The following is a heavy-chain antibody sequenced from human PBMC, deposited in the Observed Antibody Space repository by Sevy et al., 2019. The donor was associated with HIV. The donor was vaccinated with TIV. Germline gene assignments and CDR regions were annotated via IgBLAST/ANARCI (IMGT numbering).Heavy chain of an antibody. J-gene: IGHJ3*02. CDR3: ARQYSRAFDI. D-gene: IGHD1-26*01. CDR1: GYSISSGYY. V-gene: IGHV4-38-2*01. CDR2: IYHRGST. Sequence: SETLSLTCAVSGYSISSGYYWGWIRQPPGKGLEWIGSIYHRGSTYYNPSLKSRVTISVDTSKNQFSLKLSSVTAADTAVYYCARQYSRAFDIWGQGTMVTVSS.